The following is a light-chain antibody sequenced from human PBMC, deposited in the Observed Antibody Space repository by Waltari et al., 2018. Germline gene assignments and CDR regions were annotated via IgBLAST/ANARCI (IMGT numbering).Light chain of an antibody. J-gene: IGLJ3*02. Sequence: SYVLTQPPSVSVAPGQTARITCGGNNIGRKTVHWYQQKGGQAPVLVVYDDTDRPSGIPDRFSGSNSGNTATLTISRVEAGDEADYYCQIWDNHDDHEVFGGGTKLTVL. V-gene: IGLV3-21*02. CDR1: NIGRKT. CDR3: QIWDNHDDHEV. CDR2: DDT.